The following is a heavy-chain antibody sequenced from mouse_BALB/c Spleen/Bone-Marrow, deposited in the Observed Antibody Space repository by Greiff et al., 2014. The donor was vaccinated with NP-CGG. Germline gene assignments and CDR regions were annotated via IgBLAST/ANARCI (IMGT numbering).Heavy chain of an antibody. CDR1: GYTFTSYW. V-gene: IGHV1S81*02. D-gene: IGHD1-1*01. CDR3: ARYLHYYGSSYGYFDV. J-gene: IGHJ1*01. CDR2: INPSNGRT. Sequence: QFQLQQSGAELVKPGASVKLSCKASGYTFTSYWMHWVKQRPGQGLEWIGEINPSNGRTNYNEKFKSKATLTVDKSSSTAYMQLSSLTSEDSAVYYCARYLHYYGSSYGYFDVWGAGTTVTVSS.